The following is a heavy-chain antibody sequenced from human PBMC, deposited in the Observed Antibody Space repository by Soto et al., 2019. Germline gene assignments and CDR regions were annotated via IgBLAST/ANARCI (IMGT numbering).Heavy chain of an antibody. J-gene: IGHJ6*02. D-gene: IGHD3-16*01. CDR2: IYPSDSDI. Sequence: HGESLKISCRGCGYSFTYYWIAWVRQMPGKGLEWMGIIYPSDSDIRYSPSFQGQVTISADKSISTAYLQWTSLKTSDTAMYYCARVPSVVTPGNDYFGLDVWGQGTTVTVSS. CDR1: GYSFTYYW. CDR3: ARVPSVVTPGNDYFGLDV. V-gene: IGHV5-51*01.